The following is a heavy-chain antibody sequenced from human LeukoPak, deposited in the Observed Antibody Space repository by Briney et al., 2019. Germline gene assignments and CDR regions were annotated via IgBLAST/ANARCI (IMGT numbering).Heavy chain of an antibody. CDR2: IYYSGST. CDR3: ARGPYDSSGYYYVKDAFDI. Sequence: SETLSLTCTVSGGSISSYYWSWIRQPPGKGLEWLGYIYYSGSTNYNPSLKSRVTISVDTSKNQFSLKLSSVTAADTAVYYCARGPYDSSGYYYVKDAFDIWGQGTMVTVSS. J-gene: IGHJ3*02. D-gene: IGHD3-22*01. V-gene: IGHV4-59*01. CDR1: GGSISSYY.